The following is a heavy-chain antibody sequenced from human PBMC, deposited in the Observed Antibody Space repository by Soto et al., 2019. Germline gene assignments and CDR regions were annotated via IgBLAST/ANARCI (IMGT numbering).Heavy chain of an antibody. D-gene: IGHD6-13*01. Sequence: EVQLLESGGGLVQPGGSLRLSCAASGFTFSSYAMSWVRQAPGKGLEWVSAISGSGGSTYYADSVKGRFTISRDNSKNKLYLQMNSLRDEDTAVYYCAKENGYSSSWFEFDYWGQGTLVTVSS. CDR1: GFTFSSYA. CDR3: AKENGYSSSWFEFDY. CDR2: ISGSGGST. V-gene: IGHV3-23*01. J-gene: IGHJ4*02.